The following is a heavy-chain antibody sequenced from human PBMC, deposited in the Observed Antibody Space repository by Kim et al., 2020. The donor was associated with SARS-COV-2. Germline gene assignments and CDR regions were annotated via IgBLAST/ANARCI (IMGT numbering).Heavy chain of an antibody. J-gene: IGHJ6*02. CDR1: GFTFSSYG. V-gene: IGHV3-30*18. Sequence: GGSLRLSCAASGFTFSSYGMHWVRQAPGKGLEWVAVISYDGSNKYYADSVKGRFTISRDNSKNTLYLQMNSLRAEDTAVYYCAKARLATTVTTYYYYGMDVWGQGTTVTVSS. CDR3: AKARLATTVTTYYYYGMDV. D-gene: IGHD4-17*01. CDR2: ISYDGSNK.